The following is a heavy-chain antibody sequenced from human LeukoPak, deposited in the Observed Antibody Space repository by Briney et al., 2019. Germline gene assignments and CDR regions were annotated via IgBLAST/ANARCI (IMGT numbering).Heavy chain of an antibody. D-gene: IGHD3-22*01. V-gene: IGHV5-51*01. CDR2: IYPGDSDT. CDR3: ARLYYYDSSGYFGDP. CDR1: GYTFTTYW. J-gene: IGHJ5*02. Sequence: TGESLKISCKVSGYTFTTYWIGWVRQMPGKGLEWMGIIYPGDSDTRYSPSYQGQVTISADKSISTAYLQWSSLKASDTAMYYCARLYYYDSSGYFGDPWGQGTLVTVSS.